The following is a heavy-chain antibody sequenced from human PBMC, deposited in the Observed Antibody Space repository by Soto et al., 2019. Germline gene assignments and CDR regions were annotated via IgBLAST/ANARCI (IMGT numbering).Heavy chain of an antibody. J-gene: IGHJ3*02. CDR3: AKDHEGIAVADAFDI. D-gene: IGHD6-19*01. CDR2: IYHSGST. CDR1: GYSISSGYY. Sequence: SETLSLTCTVSGYSISSGYYWGWIRQPPGKGLEWIGSIYHSGSTYYNPSLKSRVTISVDTSKNQFSLKLSSVTAADTAVYYCAKDHEGIAVADAFDIWGQGTMVTVSS. V-gene: IGHV4-38-2*02.